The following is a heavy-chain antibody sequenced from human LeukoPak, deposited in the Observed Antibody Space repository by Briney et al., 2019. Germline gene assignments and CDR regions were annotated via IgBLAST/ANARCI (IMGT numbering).Heavy chain of an antibody. V-gene: IGHV3-20*01. CDR3: ARDRGAYCGGDCSPHDAFDI. D-gene: IGHD2-21*02. J-gene: IGHJ3*02. CDR1: GFNFADAP. CDR2: ITWGATDT. Sequence: GGSLRLSCTASGFNFADAPMHWVRQPPGKGLGWIALITWGATDTYYADSVKGRFTISRDNAKNSLYLQMNSLRAEDTAVSNCARDRGAYCGGDCSPHDAFDIWGQGTMVTVSS.